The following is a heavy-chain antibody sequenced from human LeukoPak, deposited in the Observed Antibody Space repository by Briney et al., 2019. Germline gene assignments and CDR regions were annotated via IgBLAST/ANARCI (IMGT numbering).Heavy chain of an antibody. Sequence: GASVTVSCKASGYTFTSYGISWVRQAPGQGLEWMGWISAYNGNTNYAQKLQGRVTMTTDTSTSTAYMELRSLRSDDTAVYYCARDFFNILTGYYPPDYYYYGMDVWGQGTTVTVSS. CDR1: GYTFTSYG. CDR3: ARDFFNILTGYYPPDYYYYGMDV. D-gene: IGHD3-9*01. J-gene: IGHJ6*02. V-gene: IGHV1-18*01. CDR2: ISAYNGNT.